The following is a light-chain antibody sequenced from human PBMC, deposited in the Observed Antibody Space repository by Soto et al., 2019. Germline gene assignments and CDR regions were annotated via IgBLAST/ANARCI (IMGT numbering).Light chain of an antibody. CDR1: QSVSRY. V-gene: IGKV3-11*01. CDR3: QQRSNWPPLT. Sequence: EIVLTQSPATLSLSPGERATLSCRASQSVSRYLAWYQQKPGQAPRLLIYDASNRATGTPARFSGSGSGTDFTLTISSLEPEDLAVYYCQQRSNWPPLTFGGGTKVEIK. CDR2: DAS. J-gene: IGKJ4*01.